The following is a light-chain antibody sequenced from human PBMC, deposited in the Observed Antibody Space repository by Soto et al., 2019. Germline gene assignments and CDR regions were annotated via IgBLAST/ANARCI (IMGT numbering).Light chain of an antibody. V-gene: IGLV2-8*01. CDR2: EVN. CDR3: SSHAGSTNA. J-gene: IGLJ1*01. Sequence: QSALTQPPSASGSPGQSVAISCTGTSSDVGGYNYVSWYQQHPGKAPKLMIYEVNKRPSGVPDRFSGSKSGNTASLTVSGLQAEDEADYYCSSHAGSTNAFGTGTKVT. CDR1: SSDVGGYNY.